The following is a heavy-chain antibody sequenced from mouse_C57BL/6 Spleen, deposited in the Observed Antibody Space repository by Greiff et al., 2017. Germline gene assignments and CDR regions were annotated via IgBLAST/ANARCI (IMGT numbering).Heavy chain of an antibody. J-gene: IGHJ2*01. V-gene: IGHV5-16*01. CDR3: ARGVYYSNYFDY. CDR2: INYDGSST. D-gene: IGHD2-5*01. CDR1: GFTFSDYY. Sequence: EVHLVESEGGLVQPGSSMKLSCTASGFTFSDYYMAWVRQVPEKGLEWVANINYDGSSTYYLDSLKSRFIISRDNAKNILYLQMSSLKSEDTATYYCARGVYYSNYFDYWGQGTTLTVSS.